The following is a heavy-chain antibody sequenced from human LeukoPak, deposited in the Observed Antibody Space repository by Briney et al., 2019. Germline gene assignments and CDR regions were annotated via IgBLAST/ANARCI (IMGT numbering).Heavy chain of an antibody. D-gene: IGHD1-26*01. CDR1: RYTFTGYY. V-gene: IGHV1-2*02. J-gene: IGHJ3*02. CDR2: INPNSGGT. CDR3: ARGGRGSYGAFDI. Sequence: ASVKVSCKASRYTFTGYYMQTVRQAPGQGLEWMGWINPNSGGTNYAQKLQGRVTMTTDTSSRTAYMELRSLRSDDTAVYYCARGGRGSYGAFDIWGQGTMVTVSS.